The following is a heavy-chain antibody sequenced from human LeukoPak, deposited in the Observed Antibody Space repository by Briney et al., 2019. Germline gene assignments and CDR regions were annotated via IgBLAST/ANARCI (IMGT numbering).Heavy chain of an antibody. CDR1: GGSFSGYY. Sequence: SETLSLTCAVYGGSFSGYYWSWIRQPPGKGLEWIGEINHSGSTNYNPSLKSRVTISVDTSKNQFSLKLSSVTAADTAVYYCARGALGGVDTATPLVYFDYWGQGTLVTVSS. J-gene: IGHJ4*02. D-gene: IGHD5-18*01. V-gene: IGHV4-34*01. CDR3: ARGALGGVDTATPLVYFDY. CDR2: INHSGST.